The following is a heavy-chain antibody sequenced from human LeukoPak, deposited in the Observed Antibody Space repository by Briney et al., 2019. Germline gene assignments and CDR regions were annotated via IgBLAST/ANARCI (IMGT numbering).Heavy chain of an antibody. Sequence: PGGSLRLSCTTSGFTFNTYAMSWVRQAPGKGLEWVSTITLDDSSTFYAGSVKGRFTISRDKSRNTLDLQMNSLTAEDTAVYYCAKDPDCGGGCYEKDFWGQGTLVTVSS. CDR1: GFTFNTYA. D-gene: IGHD2-21*02. J-gene: IGHJ4*02. CDR3: AKDPDCGGGCYEKDF. CDR2: ITLDDSST. V-gene: IGHV3-23*01.